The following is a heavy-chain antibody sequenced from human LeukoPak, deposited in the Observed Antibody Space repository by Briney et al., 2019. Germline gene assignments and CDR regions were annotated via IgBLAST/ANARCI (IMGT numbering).Heavy chain of an antibody. D-gene: IGHD5-18*01. CDR1: GYTFTSYY. Sequence: VASVKVSCKASGYTFTSYYMHWVRQAPGQGLEWMGIINPSGGSTSYAQKFRGRVTMTRDTSTSTVYMELSSLRSEDTAVYYRARDLSPIRGYSYGYRDWGQGTLVTVSS. CDR2: INPSGGST. CDR3: ARDLSPIRGYSYGYRD. J-gene: IGHJ4*02. V-gene: IGHV1-46*01.